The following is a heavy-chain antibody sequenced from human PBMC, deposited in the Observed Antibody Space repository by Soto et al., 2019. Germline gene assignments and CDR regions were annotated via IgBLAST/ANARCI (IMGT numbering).Heavy chain of an antibody. D-gene: IGHD6-19*01. V-gene: IGHV3-33*01. Sequence: QVQLVESGGGVVQPGRSLRLSCAASGFTFSSYGMHWVRQAPGKGLEWVAVIWYDGSNKYYADSVKGRFTISRDNSKNTLYLQMNSLRAEDTVVYYCATSIAVAGNDAFDIWGQGTMVTVSS. CDR1: GFTFSSYG. CDR2: IWYDGSNK. CDR3: ATSIAVAGNDAFDI. J-gene: IGHJ3*02.